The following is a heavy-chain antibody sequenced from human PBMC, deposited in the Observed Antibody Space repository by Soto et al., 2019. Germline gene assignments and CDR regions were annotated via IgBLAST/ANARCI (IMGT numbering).Heavy chain of an antibody. CDR3: AKDLSSSWYPQY. D-gene: IGHD6-13*01. CDR2: ISGSGNTT. CDR1: GFTFSSYA. Sequence: PGGSLRLSCAASGFTFSSYAMTWGRRAPGKGLEWVSAISGSGNTTYYADSVKGRFTISRDSSKNTLYLQMNSLRAEDTAVYFCAKDLSSSWYPQYWGQGTLVTVSS. V-gene: IGHV3-23*01. J-gene: IGHJ4*02.